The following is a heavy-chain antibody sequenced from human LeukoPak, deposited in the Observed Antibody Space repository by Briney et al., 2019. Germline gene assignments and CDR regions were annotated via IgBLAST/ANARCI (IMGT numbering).Heavy chain of an antibody. V-gene: IGHV3-43*02. CDR1: GFTFDDAA. J-gene: IGHJ4*02. Sequence: TGRSLRLSCEASGFTFDDAAMHWVRQAPGRGLEWVSLINGDSTSTDYAESVKGRFTISRDNTRNSLSLQMDSLKTEDTAFYYCAKAAPPHIGELVFDHWAQGILVTVSS. CDR3: AKAAPPHIGELVFDH. D-gene: IGHD3-10*01. CDR2: INGDSTST.